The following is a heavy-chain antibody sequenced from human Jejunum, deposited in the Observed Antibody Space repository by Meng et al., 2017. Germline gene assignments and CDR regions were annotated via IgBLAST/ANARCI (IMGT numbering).Heavy chain of an antibody. J-gene: IGHJ4*02. CDR2: INSDGSST. Sequence: LVESVGRLVLPGGYLRLSCAASGFTFGSYWLNWVRQVPGKGLVWVSRINSDGSSTSYADSVKGRFSISRDNAKNTLSLQMNSLRAEDTAVYYCARGAVTGQRSDFWGQGTLVTVSS. CDR3: ARGAVTGQRSDF. D-gene: IGHD2-21*02. CDR1: GFTFGSYW. V-gene: IGHV3-74*01.